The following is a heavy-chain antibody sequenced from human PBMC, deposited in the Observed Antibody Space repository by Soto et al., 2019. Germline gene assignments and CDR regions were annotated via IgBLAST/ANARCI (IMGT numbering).Heavy chain of an antibody. V-gene: IGHV4-39*01. CDR2: VYHNENT. CDR1: GGSINDFAYY. Sequence: SETLSLTCTVSGGSINDFAYYWGWIRQAPGKGLEWIGTVYHNENTYYNPSLKSRITISADTAKNQFSLKLRSVTAADTAIYFCARRERYYGSPGWFDPWGQGTLVT. D-gene: IGHD3-16*01. CDR3: ARRERYYGSPGWFDP. J-gene: IGHJ5*02.